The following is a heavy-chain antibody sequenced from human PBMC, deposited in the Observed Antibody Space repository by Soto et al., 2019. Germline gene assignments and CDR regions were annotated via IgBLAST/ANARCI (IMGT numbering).Heavy chain of an antibody. J-gene: IGHJ6*02. CDR1: GYTFTSYG. CDR2: ISAYNGNT. V-gene: IGHV1-18*01. CDR3: ARDLPQVATVTIYYYYGMDV. D-gene: IGHD4-17*01. Sequence: ASVKVSCKASGYTFTSYGISWVRQAPGQGLEWMGWISAYNGNTNYAQKLQGRVTMTTDTSTSTAYMELRSLRSDDTAVYYCARDLPQVATVTIYYYYGMDVWGQGTTVTVSS.